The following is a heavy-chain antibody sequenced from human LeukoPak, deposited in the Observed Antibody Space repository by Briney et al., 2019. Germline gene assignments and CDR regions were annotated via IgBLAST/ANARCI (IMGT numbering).Heavy chain of an antibody. J-gene: IGHJ4*02. D-gene: IGHD3-22*01. V-gene: IGHV1-69*04. Sequence: GASVKVSCKASGDTFTSNAISWVRQAPGQGLKWMGRIIPIHGIAIYAQNFQDRLTITADRSTSTVYMELSSLRSEDTAVYLCATLRTSMIIVDMADYWGQGTLVTVSS. CDR1: GDTFTSNA. CDR3: ATLRTSMIIVDMADY. CDR2: IIPIHGIA.